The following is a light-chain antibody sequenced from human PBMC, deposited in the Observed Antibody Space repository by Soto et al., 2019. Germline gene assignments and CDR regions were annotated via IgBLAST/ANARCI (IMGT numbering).Light chain of an antibody. Sequence: EILLTQSPATLSLSARERATLSCRASQSVSSYLAWYKQKPGQAPRLLIYDASNRATGIPARFSGSGSGTDFTLTIRSLEPEDFAVYVCRTVDKWPLFGQGTRLEIK. CDR2: DAS. CDR3: RTVDKWPL. J-gene: IGKJ5*01. CDR1: QSVSSY. V-gene: IGKV3-11*01.